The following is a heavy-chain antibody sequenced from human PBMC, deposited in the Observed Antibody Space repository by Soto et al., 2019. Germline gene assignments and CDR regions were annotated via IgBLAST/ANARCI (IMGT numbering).Heavy chain of an antibody. CDR1: GFTFSNHA. CDR2: FGGNLVST. CDR3: VREGRVAVEGFAF. J-gene: IGHJ4*02. V-gene: IGHV3-23*01. Sequence: PGGSLRLSCAASGFTFSNHAMHWVRQAPGEGPEWVSGFGGNLVSTSYADSVKGRFTISRDNSKNTLYLQMNSLRAEDTAIYYCVREGRVAVEGFAFWGQGTLVTVSS. D-gene: IGHD3-10*01.